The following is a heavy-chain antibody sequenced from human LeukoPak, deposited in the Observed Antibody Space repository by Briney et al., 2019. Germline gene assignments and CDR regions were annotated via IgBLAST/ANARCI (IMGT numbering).Heavy chain of an antibody. CDR1: GFTFSNAW. CDR3: TTAYDILTGYPDAFDI. J-gene: IGHJ3*02. Sequence: PGGSLRLSCAASGFTFSNAWMSWVRQAPGKGLEWVGRIKSKTDGGTTDYAAPVKGRFTTSRDDSKNTLYLQMNSLKTEDTAVYYCTTAYDILTGYPDAFDIWGQGTMVTVSS. D-gene: IGHD3-9*01. V-gene: IGHV3-15*01. CDR2: IKSKTDGGTT.